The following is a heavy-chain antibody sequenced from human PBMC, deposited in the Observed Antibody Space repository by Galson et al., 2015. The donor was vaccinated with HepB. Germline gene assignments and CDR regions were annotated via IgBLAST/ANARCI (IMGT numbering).Heavy chain of an antibody. CDR1: GYTLTELS. CDR3: ATLEGGNLNWYFDL. CDR2: FDPEDGET. D-gene: IGHD4-23*01. J-gene: IGHJ2*01. V-gene: IGHV1-24*01. Sequence: SAKVSCKVSGYTLTELSMHWVRQAPGKGLEWMGGFDPEDGETIYAQKFQGRVTMTEDTSTDTAYMELSSLGSEDTAVYYCATLEGGNLNWYFDLWCRGTLVTVSS.